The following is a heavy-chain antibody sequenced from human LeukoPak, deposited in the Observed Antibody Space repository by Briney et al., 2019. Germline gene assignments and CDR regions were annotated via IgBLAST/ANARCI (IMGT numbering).Heavy chain of an antibody. Sequence: ASVKVSCKVSGYTLTELSMHWVRQAPGKGHEWMGGFDPEDGETIYAQKFQGRVTMTEDTSTDTAYMELSSLRSEDTAVYYCATIGYSSSLYYFDYWGQGTLVTVSS. D-gene: IGHD6-13*01. CDR3: ATIGYSSSLYYFDY. CDR2: FDPEDGET. V-gene: IGHV1-24*01. J-gene: IGHJ4*02. CDR1: GYTLTELS.